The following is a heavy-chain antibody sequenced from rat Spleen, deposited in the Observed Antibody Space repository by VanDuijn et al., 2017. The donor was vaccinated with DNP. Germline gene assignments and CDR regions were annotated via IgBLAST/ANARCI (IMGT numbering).Heavy chain of an antibody. V-gene: IGHV5-27*01. CDR1: GFTFGNYD. CDR2: ISPDGDRT. CDR3: TTDFERGY. Sequence: EVQLVESGENLVRPGGSLKLSWVVSGFTFGNYDMAWVRQAPTKGLEWVALISPDGDRTYYRDSVKGRFTVFRNNAENALHLQMDSLRSEDTATYYCTTDFERGYWGQGVMVTVSS. D-gene: IGHD1-11*01. J-gene: IGHJ2*01.